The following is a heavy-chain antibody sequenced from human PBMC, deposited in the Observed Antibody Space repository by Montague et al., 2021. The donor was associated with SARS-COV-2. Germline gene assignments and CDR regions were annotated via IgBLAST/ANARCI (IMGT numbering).Heavy chain of an antibody. D-gene: IGHD3-9*01. CDR1: GFTFSSYG. V-gene: IGHV4-59*01. J-gene: IGHJ6*03. Sequence: LRLSCAASGFTFSSYGMRWIRQPPGKGLEWIGYIYYSGSTNYNPSLKSRVTISVDTSKNQFSLKLSSVTAADTAAYYCARDSRTDFDWLFPDSGSYYYYMDVWGKGTTVTVSS. CDR3: ARDSRTDFDWLFPDSGSYYYYMDV. CDR2: IYYSGST.